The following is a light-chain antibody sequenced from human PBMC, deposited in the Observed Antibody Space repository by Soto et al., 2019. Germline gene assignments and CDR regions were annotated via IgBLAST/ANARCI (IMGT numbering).Light chain of an antibody. J-gene: IGLJ2*01. CDR2: VNN. V-gene: IGLV1-51*01. CDR3: GTWDSSLSAVI. CDR1: TSNIGNNF. Sequence: QSVLTQPPSVSAAPGQKVTISCSGSTSNIGNNFVSWFQQLPGKAPKLLISVNNQRPSGIPDRFSGSRAGTSATLVITGLLTGDEADYYCGTWDSSLSAVIFGGGTQLTVL.